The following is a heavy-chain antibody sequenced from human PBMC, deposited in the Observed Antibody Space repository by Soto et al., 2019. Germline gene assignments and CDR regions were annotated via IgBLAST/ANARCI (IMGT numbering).Heavy chain of an antibody. CDR1: GGTFSSYA. CDR3: AREGSLRFLEWRPDYYYGMDV. Sequence: GASVKVSCKASGGTFSSYAISWVRQAPGQGLEWMGGIIPIFGTANYAQKFQGRVTITADESTSTAYMELSSLRSEDTAVYYCAREGSLRFLEWRPDYYYGMDVWGQGTTVTVSS. D-gene: IGHD3-3*01. V-gene: IGHV1-69*13. J-gene: IGHJ6*02. CDR2: IIPIFGTA.